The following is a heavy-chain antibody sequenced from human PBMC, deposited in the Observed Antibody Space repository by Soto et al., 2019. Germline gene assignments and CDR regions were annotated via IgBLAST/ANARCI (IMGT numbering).Heavy chain of an antibody. Sequence: QVQLVQSGAEEKKPGASVKVSCKASGYPFRNYAMHWVRQAPGQGLEWMGWLNAGNGNSKYSQKFQGRVTITSDTAANTGCTELESLSQAATAVYGCASSTYCSSSTCYQCNSMEVWGQGTMVTVSS. V-gene: IGHV1-3*05. CDR3: ASSTYCSSSTCYQCNSMEV. J-gene: IGHJ6*02. D-gene: IGHD2-2*01. CDR2: LNAGNGNS. CDR1: GYPFRNYA.